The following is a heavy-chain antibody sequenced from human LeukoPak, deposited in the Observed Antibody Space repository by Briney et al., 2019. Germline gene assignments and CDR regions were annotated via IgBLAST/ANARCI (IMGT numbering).Heavy chain of an antibody. Sequence: GGSLRLSCAGSGFTFSSYSMNWVRQAPGKGLEWVSSISGSSSYIYYADSVKGRFTISRDNVKNSLYLQMNSLRAEDTAVYYCARDIAANRYWFDPWGQGTLVTVSS. D-gene: IGHD6-25*01. V-gene: IGHV3-21*01. CDR1: GFTFSSYS. CDR2: ISGSSSYI. J-gene: IGHJ5*02. CDR3: ARDIAANRYWFDP.